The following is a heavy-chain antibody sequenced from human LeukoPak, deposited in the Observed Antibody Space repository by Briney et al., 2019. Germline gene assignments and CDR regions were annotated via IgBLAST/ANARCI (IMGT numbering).Heavy chain of an antibody. CDR3: ARADSGPSFPPDY. D-gene: IGHD5-12*01. J-gene: IGHJ4*02. Sequence: PGGSLRLSCAASGFTFSSYAMPWVRQAPGKGLEYVSAISTNGDTTYYANSVKDRFTISRDNSKNTLYLQMGSLRGEDMAVYYCARADSGPSFPPDYWGQGTLVTVSS. CDR1: GFTFSSYA. V-gene: IGHV3-64*01. CDR2: ISTNGDTT.